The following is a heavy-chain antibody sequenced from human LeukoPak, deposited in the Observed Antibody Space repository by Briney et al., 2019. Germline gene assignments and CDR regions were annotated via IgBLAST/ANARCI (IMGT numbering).Heavy chain of an antibody. D-gene: IGHD4-23*01. J-gene: IGHJ4*02. Sequence: GESLKISCKGSGYSFTSYWIGWVRQMPGKGLEWMGIIYPGDSDTRYSPSSQGQVTISADKSISTAYLQWSSLKASDTAMYYCARLGRDATVVTQLFDYWGQGTLVTASS. V-gene: IGHV5-51*01. CDR3: ARLGRDATVVTQLFDY. CDR2: IYPGDSDT. CDR1: GYSFTSYW.